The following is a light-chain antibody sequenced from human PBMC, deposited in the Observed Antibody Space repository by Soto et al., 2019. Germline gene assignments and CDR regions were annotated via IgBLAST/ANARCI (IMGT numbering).Light chain of an antibody. V-gene: IGKV3-20*01. J-gene: IGKJ2*02. CDR2: GAS. Sequence: EIVLTQSPGTLSLSPGERATLSCRASQSVTSSYLAWYQQKPGQAPRLLIYGASSRATGIPDRFSGSGSGTDFTLTISRLEPEDVAVYYCQQYGNSPPSTFGQGTKLEIK. CDR1: QSVTSSY. CDR3: QQYGNSPPST.